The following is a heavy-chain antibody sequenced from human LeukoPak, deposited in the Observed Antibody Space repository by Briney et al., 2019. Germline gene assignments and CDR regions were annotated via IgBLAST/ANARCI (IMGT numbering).Heavy chain of an antibody. V-gene: IGHV4-59*12. CDR1: GGSFSGYY. J-gene: IGHJ6*04. D-gene: IGHD4-23*01. CDR3: TRVSRIDYGGNPEGDV. CDR2: IYYSGPT. Sequence: SETLSLTCAVDGGSFSGYYWSWVRQSAGKGLEWLGYIYYSGPTHYNPSLNRRVTMSVDPSKTQFSLTLDSVTAADTAVYYCTRVSRIDYGGNPEGDVWGKGTTVIVSS.